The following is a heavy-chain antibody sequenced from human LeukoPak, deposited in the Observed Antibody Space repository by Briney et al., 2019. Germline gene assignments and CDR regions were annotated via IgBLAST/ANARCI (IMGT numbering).Heavy chain of an antibody. D-gene: IGHD1-26*01. CDR3: ARLASGSYGPLTPFDY. J-gene: IGHJ4*02. CDR1: GGSISSYY. Sequence: SETLSLTCTVSGGSISSYYWSWIRQPPGKGLEWVGDIYYSGSTNHNPSLKSRVTISVDTSKNQFSLRLSSVTAADTAVYYSARLASGSYGPLTPFDYWGQGTLVTVS. CDR2: IYYSGST. V-gene: IGHV4-59*08.